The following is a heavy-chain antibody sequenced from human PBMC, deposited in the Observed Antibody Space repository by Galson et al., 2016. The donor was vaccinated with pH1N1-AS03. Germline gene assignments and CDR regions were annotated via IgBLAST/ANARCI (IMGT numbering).Heavy chain of an antibody. CDR3: ALPNSGGNAFEI. Sequence: PALVKPTQTLTLTCTFSGFSLNTAPMRVSWIRQPPGKALEWLARIDWDDDKFYSTSLKTRLTISKDTSKNQAVLTVTSVDPMDIATYFCALPNSGGNAFEIWGPGTMVTVSS. CDR1: GFSLNTAPMR. CDR2: IDWDDDK. D-gene: IGHD2/OR15-2a*01. V-gene: IGHV2-70*04. J-gene: IGHJ3*02.